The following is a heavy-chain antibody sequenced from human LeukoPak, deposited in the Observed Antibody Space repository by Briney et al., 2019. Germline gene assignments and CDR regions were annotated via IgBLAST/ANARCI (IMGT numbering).Heavy chain of an antibody. Sequence: SETLSLTCTVSGGSISSSSHYWGWLRQPPGKGLEWIGVSTYYNPSLKNRVTISRDTSKNQFSLKLSSVTAADTAIYYCARAGYSYGIISYFDSWGQGTLVTVSS. D-gene: IGHD5-18*01. CDR3: ARAGYSYGIISYFDS. CDR2: VST. V-gene: IGHV4-39*01. CDR1: GGSISSSSHY. J-gene: IGHJ4*02.